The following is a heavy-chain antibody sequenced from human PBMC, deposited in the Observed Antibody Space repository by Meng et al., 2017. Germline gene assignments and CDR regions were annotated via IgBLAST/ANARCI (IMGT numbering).Heavy chain of an antibody. V-gene: IGHV1-8*01. J-gene: IGHJ4*02. CDR1: GYTCTSYD. D-gene: IGHD3-10*01. CDR2: MNPNSGNT. CDR3: ARVRGSGSLGILDY. Sequence: QVSLVQSVGEVKKPGDSVKVSCNASGYTCTSYDINWVRQATGQGLEWMGWMNPNSGNTGYAQKFQGRVTMTRNTSISTAYMELSSLRSEDTAVYYCARVRGSGSLGILDYWGQGTLVTVSS.